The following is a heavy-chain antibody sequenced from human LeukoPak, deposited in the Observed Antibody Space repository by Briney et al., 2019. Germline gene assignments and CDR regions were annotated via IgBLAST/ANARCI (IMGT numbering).Heavy chain of an antibody. CDR3: ARDLYYYDSSGWRRGAFDI. CDR1: GYTFTGYY. V-gene: IGHV1-2*06. D-gene: IGHD3-22*01. Sequence: GASVKVSCKASGYTFTGYYMHWVRQAPGQGLEWMGRINPNSGGTNYAQKFQGRVTMTRDTSISTAYMELSRLRSDDTAVYYCARDLYYYDSSGWRRGAFDIWGQGTMVTVSS. J-gene: IGHJ3*02. CDR2: INPNSGGT.